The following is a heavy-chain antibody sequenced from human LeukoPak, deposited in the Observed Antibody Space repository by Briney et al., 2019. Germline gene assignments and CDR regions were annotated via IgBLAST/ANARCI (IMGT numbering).Heavy chain of an antibody. J-gene: IGHJ4*02. D-gene: IGHD5-12*01. Sequence: SETLSLTCTVSGGSISSYYWSWIRQPPGKGLEWIGNIYYSGSTNYNPSLKSRFTISVDTSKNQFSLRLSSVTAADTAVYYCARDGMSDYDYFDYWGQGTLVTVSS. CDR1: GGSISSYY. CDR2: IYYSGST. V-gene: IGHV4-59*01. CDR3: ARDGMSDYDYFDY.